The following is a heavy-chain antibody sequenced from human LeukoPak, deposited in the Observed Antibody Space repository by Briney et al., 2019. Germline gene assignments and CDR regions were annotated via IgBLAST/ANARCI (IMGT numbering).Heavy chain of an antibody. CDR2: ISYDGSNK. D-gene: IGHD6-13*01. CDR3: AKVFSSSWYGNYYYGMDV. Sequence: GRSLRLSCAASGFTFSSYGMHWVRQAPGKGLEWVAVISYDGSNKYYADSVKGRFTISRDNSKNTLYLQMNSLRAEDTAVYYCAKVFSSSWYGNYYYGMDVWGQGTTVTVSS. J-gene: IGHJ6*02. V-gene: IGHV3-30*18. CDR1: GFTFSSYG.